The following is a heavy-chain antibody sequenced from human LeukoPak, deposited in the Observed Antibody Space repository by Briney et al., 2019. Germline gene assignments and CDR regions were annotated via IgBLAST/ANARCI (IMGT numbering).Heavy chain of an antibody. V-gene: IGHV3-11*01. CDR2: IRSCGSTI. CDR1: GFTFSDYD. CDR3: ASDKSSSWGFYYYGMDV. J-gene: IGHJ6*02. Sequence: PGGSLRLSCAASGFTFSDYDMSWIRQARGEGLEWVSYIRSCGSTIYYADSVKGRFTISRDNAKNSVYLQMNRLRAEDTAVYYCASDKSSSWGFYYYGMDVWGQGTTVTVSS. D-gene: IGHD6-13*01.